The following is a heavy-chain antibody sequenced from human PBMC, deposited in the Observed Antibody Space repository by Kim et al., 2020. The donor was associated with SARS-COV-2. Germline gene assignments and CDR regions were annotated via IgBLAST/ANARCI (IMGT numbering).Heavy chain of an antibody. CDR3: ARHGYYYDSSGYYPRGGYYYYGMDV. Sequence: SETLSLTCTVSGGSISSYYWSWIRQPPGKGLEWIGYIYYSGSTNYNPSLKSRVTISVDTSKNQFSLKLSSVTAADTAVYYCARHGYYYDSSGYYPRGGYYYYGMDVWGQGTTVTVSS. CDR2: IYYSGST. V-gene: IGHV4-59*08. CDR1: GGSISSYY. D-gene: IGHD3-22*01. J-gene: IGHJ6*02.